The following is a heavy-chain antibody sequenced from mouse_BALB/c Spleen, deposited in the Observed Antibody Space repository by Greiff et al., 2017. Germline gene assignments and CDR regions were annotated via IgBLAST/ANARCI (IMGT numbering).Heavy chain of an antibody. CDR1: GYTFTSYN. CDR3: ASFDYEFAY. CDR2: IYPGNGDT. Sequence: QVQLQQPGAELVKPGASVTMSCKASGYTFTSYNMHWVKQTPGQGLEWIGAIYPGNGDTSYNQKFKGKATLTADKSSSTAYMQLSSLTSEDSAVYYCASFDYEFAYWGQGTLVTVSA. D-gene: IGHD2-4*01. J-gene: IGHJ3*01. V-gene: IGHV1-12*01.